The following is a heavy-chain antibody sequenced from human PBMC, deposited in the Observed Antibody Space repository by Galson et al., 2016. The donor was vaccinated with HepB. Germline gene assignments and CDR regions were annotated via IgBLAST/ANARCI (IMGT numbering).Heavy chain of an antibody. J-gene: IGHJ4*02. CDR2: ISATSETI. D-gene: IGHD1-14*01. V-gene: IGHV3-48*03. CDR3: SGHRGSAWFDF. Sequence: SLRLSCAGSGFTFNTYTMTWVRQAPGKPLERLSYISATSETIFYADSVAGRFIVSRDNAKNSLFPQINRLRVEDTATYFCSGHRGSAWFDFWGQGTPVTVSS. CDR1: GFTFNTYT.